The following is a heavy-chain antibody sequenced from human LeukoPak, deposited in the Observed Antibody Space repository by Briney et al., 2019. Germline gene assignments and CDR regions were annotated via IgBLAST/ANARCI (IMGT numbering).Heavy chain of an antibody. Sequence: SGRCLRLAWAASGFTFTIDAMAWVRQAPGGGLMWLSSIITDVNYVYYADSVKGRFTTARSNFKNTVYLQMNSQRAADTAVYFCANQDPSYNAALSRVADAFDIWGHGTMVSVSS. CDR2: IITDVNYV. V-gene: IGHV3-23*01. D-gene: IGHD3-10*01. CDR3: ANQDPSYNAALSRVADAFDI. J-gene: IGHJ3*02. CDR1: GFTFTIDA.